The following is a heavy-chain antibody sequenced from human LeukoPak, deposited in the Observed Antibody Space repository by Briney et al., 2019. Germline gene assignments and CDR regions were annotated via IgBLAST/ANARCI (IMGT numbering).Heavy chain of an antibody. Sequence: SETLSLTCTVSGGSISSSSYYWGWIRQPPGKGLEWIGSIYYNGSTYYNPSLRSRVTISVDTSKNQFSLKLSSVTAADTAVYYCARQTCSSTSCYMGLDFDYWGQGTLVTVSS. V-gene: IGHV4-39*01. J-gene: IGHJ4*02. CDR1: GGSISSSSYY. CDR2: IYYNGST. CDR3: ARQTCSSTSCYMGLDFDY. D-gene: IGHD2-2*02.